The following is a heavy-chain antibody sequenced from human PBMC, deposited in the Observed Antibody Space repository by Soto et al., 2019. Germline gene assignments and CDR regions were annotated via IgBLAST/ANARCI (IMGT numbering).Heavy chain of an antibody. V-gene: IGHV4-34*01. Sequence: SETLSLTCDVHGDALSGYAWSWIRQPPGKGLEWIGEITFRGVTNYHPSLKSRLSMSVDTSKNRISLNVSSVTAADTALYFCARKLEASIRHVEWFSYKWFDPWGPGTLVTVSS. CDR1: GDALSGYA. CDR2: ITFRGVT. D-gene: IGHD3-9*01. CDR3: ARKLEASIRHVEWFSYKWFDP. J-gene: IGHJ5*02.